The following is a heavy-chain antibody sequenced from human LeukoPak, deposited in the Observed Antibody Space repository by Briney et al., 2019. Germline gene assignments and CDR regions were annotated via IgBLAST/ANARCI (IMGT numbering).Heavy chain of an antibody. CDR3: ARDQFNYYDSSGPRYYFDC. Sequence: SVKVSCKASGGTFSSYAISWVRQAPGQGLEWMGRIIPILGIANYAQKFQGRVTITTDKSTSTAYMELSSLRSEDTAVYYCARDQFNYYDSSGPRYYFDCWGQGTLVTVSS. J-gene: IGHJ4*02. V-gene: IGHV1-69*04. CDR2: IIPILGIA. CDR1: GGTFSSYA. D-gene: IGHD3-22*01.